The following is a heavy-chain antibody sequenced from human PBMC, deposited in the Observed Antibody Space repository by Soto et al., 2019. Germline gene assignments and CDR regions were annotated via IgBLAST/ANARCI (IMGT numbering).Heavy chain of an antibody. D-gene: IGHD3-9*01. V-gene: IGHV4-59*08. J-gene: IGHJ4*02. CDR2: IYYSGST. CDR3: ARLEGLATISYYFDF. CDR1: GGSISSYY. Sequence: SETLSLTCTVSGGSISSYYWSWIRQPPGKGLEWIGSIYYSGSTNYNPSLKTRATISVDKSKSQFSLKLNSVTAADSAVYFCARLEGLATISYYFDFWGPGALVTVSS.